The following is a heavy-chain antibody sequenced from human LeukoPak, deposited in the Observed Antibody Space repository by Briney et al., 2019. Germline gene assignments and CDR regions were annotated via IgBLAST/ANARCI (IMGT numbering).Heavy chain of an antibody. J-gene: IGHJ4*02. CDR2: IIPIFGTA. Sequence: SVKVSCKASGGTFSSYAISWVRQAPGQGPEWMGGIIPIFGTANYAQKFQGRVTLTADESTSTAYMELSSLRSEDTAVYYCARWGSSGYPYYFDYWGQGTLVTVSS. D-gene: IGHD3-22*01. CDR3: ARWGSSGYPYYFDY. V-gene: IGHV1-69*13. CDR1: GGTFSSYA.